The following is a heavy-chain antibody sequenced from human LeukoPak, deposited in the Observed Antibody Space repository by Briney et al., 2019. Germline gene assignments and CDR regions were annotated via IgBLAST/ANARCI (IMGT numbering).Heavy chain of an antibody. J-gene: IGHJ4*02. Sequence: GGSLRLSCAASGFSFSTYDMVWVRQATGKGLEWVSGIGYSGATHHPGAVKGRFIISRDDAKNSLYLQMNSLRAEDTAVYYCARGGGFCGGDCYGIDYWGQGTLVTVSP. CDR1: GFSFSTYD. CDR3: ARGGGFCGGDCYGIDY. D-gene: IGHD2-21*01. V-gene: IGHV3-13*01. CDR2: IGYSGAT.